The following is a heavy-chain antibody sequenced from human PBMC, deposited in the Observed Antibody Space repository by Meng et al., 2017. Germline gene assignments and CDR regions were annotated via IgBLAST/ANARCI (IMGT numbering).Heavy chain of an antibody. CDR1: GYTFTDYD. CDR2: INPHSGGT. V-gene: IGHV1-2*02. J-gene: IGHJ5*02. D-gene: IGHD6-19*01. CDR3: ARRVAVAGNTSRVRWFDP. Sequence: QRGQSGAEVKKPGASVNVSCKASGYTFTDYDLPLGRQAPGQGLEWMGWINPHSGGTYFAQNFQGRVTLTSDTSISTAYMELSRLRSDDTAMYYCARRVAVAGNTSRVRWFDPWGQGTLVTVSS.